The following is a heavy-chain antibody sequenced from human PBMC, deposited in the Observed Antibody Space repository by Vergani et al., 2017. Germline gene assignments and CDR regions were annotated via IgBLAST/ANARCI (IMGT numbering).Heavy chain of an antibody. Sequence: EVQLVESGGGLVQPGGSLRLSCAASGFTFSSYWMSWVRQAPGKGLEWVANIKQVGSEKYYVDSVKGRFTISRDNAKNSLYLQMNSLRAEDTAVYYCARVITNESYYYYMDGWGKGTTVTVSS. J-gene: IGHJ6*03. V-gene: IGHV3-7*01. CDR2: IKQVGSEK. D-gene: IGHD3-22*01. CDR1: GFTFSSYW. CDR3: ARVITNESYYYYMDG.